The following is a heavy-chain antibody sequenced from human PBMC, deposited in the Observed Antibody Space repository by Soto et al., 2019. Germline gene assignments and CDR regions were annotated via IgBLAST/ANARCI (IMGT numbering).Heavy chain of an antibody. CDR3: AKDMNIVATDAFDI. V-gene: IGHV3-9*02. J-gene: IGHJ3*02. CDR1: GITSSSSS. Sequence: GGSLSLSCVASGITSSSSSMSWVRQAPGKGLEWVSGISWSSGSIGYADSVKGRFTISRDNAKNSLYPQMNSLRAEDTALYYCAKDMNIVATDAFDIWGQGTMVTVSS. D-gene: IGHD5-12*01. CDR2: ISWSSGSI.